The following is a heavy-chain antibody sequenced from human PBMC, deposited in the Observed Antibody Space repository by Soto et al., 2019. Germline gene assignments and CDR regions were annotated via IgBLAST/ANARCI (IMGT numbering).Heavy chain of an antibody. D-gene: IGHD2-21*01. CDR1: GGSLSSSSYY. CDR2: IYYNGNT. CDR3: GATGWTYFLPGKNF. Sequence: QLHLQESGPGLVKPSETLSLTCIVSGGSLSSSSYYWAWIRQPPGKGLEWIGTIYYNGNTYYNPSLQGWVKIALDTAQDQDSPEGGPGTAPDQAGLFRGATGWTYFLPGKNFWGQGTLANVSS. J-gene: IGHJ4*02. V-gene: IGHV4-39*01.